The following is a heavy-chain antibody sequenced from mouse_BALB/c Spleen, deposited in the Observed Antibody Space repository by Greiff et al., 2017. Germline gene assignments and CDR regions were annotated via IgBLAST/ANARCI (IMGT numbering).Heavy chain of an antibody. Sequence: EVMLVESGGDLVKPGGSLKLSCAASGFTFSSYGMSWVRQTPDKRLEWVATISSGGSYTYYPDSVKGRFTISRDNAKNTLYLQMSSLKSEDTAMYYCARREGGFADWGQGTLVTVSA. V-gene: IGHV5-6*02. CDR3: ARREGGFAD. J-gene: IGHJ3*01. CDR1: GFTFSSYG. CDR2: ISSGGSYT.